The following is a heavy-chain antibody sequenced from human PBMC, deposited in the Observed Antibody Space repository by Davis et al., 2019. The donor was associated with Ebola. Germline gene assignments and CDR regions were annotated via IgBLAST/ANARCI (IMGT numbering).Heavy chain of an antibody. J-gene: IGHJ6*02. D-gene: IGHD2-21*01. CDR1: GYTFTSYG. CDR3: ARDLGAYGGLDV. V-gene: IGHV1-18*01. CDR2: ISAYNGDT. Sequence: ASVKVSCKASGYTFTSYGITWVRQAPGPGLEWMGWISAYNGDTSYAQKFQGRVTMTTDTSTSTAYMELRSLRSDDTAVYYCARDLGAYGGLDVWGQGTTVTVSS.